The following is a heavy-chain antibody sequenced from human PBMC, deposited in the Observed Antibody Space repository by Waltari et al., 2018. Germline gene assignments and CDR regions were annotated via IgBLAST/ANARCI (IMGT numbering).Heavy chain of an antibody. CDR1: GGSISSVNYY. V-gene: IGHV4-39*01. CDR2: INYSGTT. CDR3: ARFSQVTASSLLDF. J-gene: IGHJ4*02. Sequence: QLQMQESGPRLVKPSETLSLTCTVSGGSISSVNYYWGYIRQPPGKGLEWIGSINYSGTTYYNPSRKSRVIISADTSKNQFALQLSPVTAADTAVYYCARFSQVTASSLLDFWGQGTLVTVSS. D-gene: IGHD2-21*02.